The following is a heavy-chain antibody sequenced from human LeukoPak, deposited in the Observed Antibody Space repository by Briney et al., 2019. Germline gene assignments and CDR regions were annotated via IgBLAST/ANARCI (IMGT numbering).Heavy chain of an antibody. V-gene: IGHV4-61*02. D-gene: IGHD1-26*01. CDR2: ISSSGST. CDR3: ARVVSYMGIDY. J-gene: IGHJ4*02. CDR1: GDSISSGDYY. Sequence: PSETLSLTCTVSGDSISSGDYYWSWIRQPAGKGLEWIGRISSSGSTNYNPSLKSRVTISVDTSKNQFSLKLSSVTAADTAVYYCARVVSYMGIDYWGQGTLVTVSS.